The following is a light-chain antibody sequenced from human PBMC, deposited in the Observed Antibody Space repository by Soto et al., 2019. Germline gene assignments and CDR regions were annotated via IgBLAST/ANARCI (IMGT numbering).Light chain of an antibody. CDR2: EAS. J-gene: IGKJ1*01. CDR3: QQYNGYWT. CDR1: QSISDS. V-gene: IGKV1-5*03. Sequence: DIQMTQSPSTLSASVGDRVTITCRASQSISDSLAWYQQKPGKAPQLLIYEASTLKSGVPPRFSGSRSGTEYTLTIRSLQPCDFAIYYCQQYNGYWTFGQGTKVEIK.